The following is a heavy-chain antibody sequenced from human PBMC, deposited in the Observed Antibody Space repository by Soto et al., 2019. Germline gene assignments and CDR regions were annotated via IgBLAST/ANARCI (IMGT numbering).Heavy chain of an antibody. CDR1: GFTFSSYW. J-gene: IGHJ4*02. D-gene: IGHD6-13*01. Sequence: PGGSLRLSCAASGFTFSSYWMSWVRQAPGKGLEWVANINRDGTEKYYVDSVRGRFTISRDNVKNSLYLQMNSLRAEDTAVYYCARDPGIAVVEYFDYWGQGTLVTVSS. CDR3: ARDPGIAVVEYFDY. CDR2: INRDGTEK. V-gene: IGHV3-7*01.